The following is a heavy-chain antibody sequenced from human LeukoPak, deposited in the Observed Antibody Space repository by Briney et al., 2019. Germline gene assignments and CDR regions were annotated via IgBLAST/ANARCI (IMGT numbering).Heavy chain of an antibody. CDR2: IYPGDSDN. D-gene: IGHD2-8*02. CDR3: ARAFGGVVDY. CDR1: GYISITYW. V-gene: IGHV5-51*01. J-gene: IGHJ4*02. Sequence: SLKISCKASGYISITYWLDWVRQMPGKPLKWMGMIYPGDSDNRYSPSFQGQVTFSADKSITTAYLQWSSLKTSDTAMYYCARAFGGVVDYWGQGTLVTVSS.